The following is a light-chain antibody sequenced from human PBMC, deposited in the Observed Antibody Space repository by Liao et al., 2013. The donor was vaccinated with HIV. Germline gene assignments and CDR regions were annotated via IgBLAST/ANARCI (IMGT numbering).Light chain of an antibody. J-gene: IGLJ3*02. Sequence: SYELTQPPSVSVSPGQTASITCSGDKLGDKYACWYQQKPGQSPVVVIYQDNKRPSGIPERFSGSNSGNTATLTISTVEPGDEANYYCQLWDKTSDLPWVFGGGTKLTVL. CDR2: QDN. V-gene: IGLV3-1*01. CDR1: KLGDKY. CDR3: QLWDKTSDLPWV.